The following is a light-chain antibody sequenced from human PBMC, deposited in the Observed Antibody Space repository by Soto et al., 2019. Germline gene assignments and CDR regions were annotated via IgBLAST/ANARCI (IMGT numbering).Light chain of an antibody. Sequence: QSVLTQPASVSGSPGQSITISCTGTSRDIGISNLVSWYQQHPGKAPKLMIYEGSKRPSGVSDRFSGSKSGNAASLTISGLQAEDEADYHCCSYAGSNTVLFGGGTKLTVL. J-gene: IGLJ2*01. CDR1: SRDIGISNL. CDR3: CSYAGSNTVL. V-gene: IGLV2-23*01. CDR2: EGS.